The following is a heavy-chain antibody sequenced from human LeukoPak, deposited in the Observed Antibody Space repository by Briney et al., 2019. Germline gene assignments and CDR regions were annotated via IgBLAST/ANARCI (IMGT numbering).Heavy chain of an antibody. D-gene: IGHD6-19*01. Sequence: ASVKVSCKASGGTFSSYAISWVRQAPGQGLEWMGRIIPILGIANYAQKFQGRVTITADKSTSTAHMELSSLRSEDTAVYYCARAGYSSGWYSHFDYWGQGTLVTVSS. V-gene: IGHV1-69*04. CDR2: IIPILGIA. J-gene: IGHJ4*02. CDR3: ARAGYSSGWYSHFDY. CDR1: GGTFSSYA.